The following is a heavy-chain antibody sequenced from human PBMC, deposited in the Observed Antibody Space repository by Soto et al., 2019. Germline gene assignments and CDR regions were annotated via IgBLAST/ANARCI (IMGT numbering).Heavy chain of an antibody. CDR1: GGSISSYY. D-gene: IGHD3-10*01. CDR3: ARIGFGGDYYYYYCMDV. Sequence: SETLSLTCTVSGGSISSYYWSWIRQPPGKGLEWIGYIYYSGSTNYNPSLKSRVTISVDTSKNQFSLKLSSVTAADTAVYYCARIGFGGDYYYYYCMDVWGKGTTVTVS. J-gene: IGHJ6*03. CDR2: IYYSGST. V-gene: IGHV4-59*01.